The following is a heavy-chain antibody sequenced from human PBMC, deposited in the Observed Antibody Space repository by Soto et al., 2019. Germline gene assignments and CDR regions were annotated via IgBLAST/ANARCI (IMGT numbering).Heavy chain of an antibody. D-gene: IGHD1-1*01. CDR2: INHSGST. J-gene: IGHJ6*02. CDR3: ARGRNWNRYRMDV. CDR1: GGSFSGYY. V-gene: IGHV4-34*01. Sequence: SETLSLTCAVYGGSFSGYYWSWIRQPPGKGLEWIGEINHSGSTNYNPSLKSRVTISVDTSKNQFSLKLSSVTAADTAVYYCARGRNWNRYRMDVWGQGTTVTVSS.